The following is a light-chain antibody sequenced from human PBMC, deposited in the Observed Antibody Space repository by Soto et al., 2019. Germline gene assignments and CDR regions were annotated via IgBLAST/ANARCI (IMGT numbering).Light chain of an antibody. CDR1: QSVLFSSNNKNY. CDR2: WAS. J-gene: IGKJ5*01. Sequence: DIVMTQSPDSLAVSLGERATINCKSSQSVLFSSNNKNYLAWYQQKPGQPPKLLIYWASTRESGVPDRFSGSGSGTDFNLTISSLQAEDVAVYYCQQYYSTPSFGQGTRLEI. CDR3: QQYYSTPS. V-gene: IGKV4-1*01.